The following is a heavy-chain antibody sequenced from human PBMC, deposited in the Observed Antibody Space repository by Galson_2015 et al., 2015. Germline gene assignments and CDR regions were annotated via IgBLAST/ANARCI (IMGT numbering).Heavy chain of an antibody. Sequence: SLRLSCAASGFSFSNYWMSWVRQAPGRGPEWVASIKQDGGETYYVDSVKGRFTVSKDNAKNWLYLQMNSLRAEDTAVYYCAREAHACFDYWGPGTVVTVSS. CDR1: GFSFSNYW. CDR2: IKQDGGET. J-gene: IGHJ4*02. V-gene: IGHV3-7*04. CDR3: AREAHACFDY.